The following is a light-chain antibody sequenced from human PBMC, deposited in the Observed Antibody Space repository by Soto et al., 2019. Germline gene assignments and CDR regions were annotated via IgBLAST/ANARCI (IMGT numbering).Light chain of an antibody. CDR3: QQYNSYRA. J-gene: IGKJ1*01. CDR1: QSIDTW. CDR2: KAS. Sequence: DIKMTQSPSTLSASVGDRVTITCRASQSIDTWLSWHQQKPGQVPKLLISKASSLESGVPSRFSGSGSGTEFTLTISSLQPDDSATYYCQQYNSYRAFGQGTKVDI. V-gene: IGKV1-5*03.